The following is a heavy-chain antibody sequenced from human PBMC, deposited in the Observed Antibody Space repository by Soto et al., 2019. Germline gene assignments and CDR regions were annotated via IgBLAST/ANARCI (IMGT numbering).Heavy chain of an antibody. V-gene: IGHV1-69*02. J-gene: IGHJ4*02. CDR2: IIPILDIT. CDR3: ARPTSTGTTSGYYFDY. D-gene: IGHD1-7*01. CDR1: GGTSSSYP. Sequence: QVQLVQSGAEVKKPGSSVKVSCKASGGTSSSYPISWVRQAPGQGLEWMGRIIPILDITDYAQRFQGRVTITADKSTSTAYMELSSLSSDDTTVYYCARPTSTGTTSGYYFDYWGQGTLVTVSS.